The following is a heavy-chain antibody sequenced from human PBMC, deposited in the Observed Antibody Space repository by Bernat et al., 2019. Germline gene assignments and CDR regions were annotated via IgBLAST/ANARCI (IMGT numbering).Heavy chain of an antibody. J-gene: IGHJ4*02. CDR3: AKDRYYDFWSGYYFDY. CDR2: ISYDGSNK. V-gene: IGHV3-30*18. CDR1: GFTFSSYG. Sequence: QLQLVESGGGVVQPGRSLRLSCAASGFTFSSYGMHWVRQAPGKGLEWVAVISYDGSNKYYADSVKGRFTISRDNSKNTLYLQMNSLRAEDTAVYYCAKDRYYDFWSGYYFDYWGQGTLVTVSS. D-gene: IGHD3-3*01.